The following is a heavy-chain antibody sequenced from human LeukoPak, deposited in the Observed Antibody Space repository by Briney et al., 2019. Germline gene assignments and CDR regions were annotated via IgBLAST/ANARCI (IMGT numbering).Heavy chain of an antibody. V-gene: IGHV1-8*02. J-gene: IGHJ4*02. CDR1: GGTFSSYA. Sequence: ASVKVSCKASGGTFSSYAISWVRQAPGQGLEWMGWMNPNSGNTGYAQKFHGRVTMTRNTSISTAYMELSSLRSEDTAVYYCARGFVAVAGTDLEHWGQGTLVTVSS. CDR3: ARGFVAVAGTDLEH. D-gene: IGHD6-19*01. CDR2: MNPNSGNT.